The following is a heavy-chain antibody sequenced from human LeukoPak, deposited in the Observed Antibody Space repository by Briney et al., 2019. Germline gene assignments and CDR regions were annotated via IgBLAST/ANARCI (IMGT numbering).Heavy chain of an antibody. J-gene: IGHJ5*02. Sequence: SVKVSCKASGGTFSSYAISWVRQAPGQGLEWMGGIIPIFGTANCAQKFQGRVTITTDESTSTAYMELSSLRSEDTAVYYCARGLEGEYNWFDPWGQGTLVTVSS. D-gene: IGHD1-1*01. CDR2: IIPIFGTA. V-gene: IGHV1-69*05. CDR3: ARGLEGEYNWFDP. CDR1: GGTFSSYA.